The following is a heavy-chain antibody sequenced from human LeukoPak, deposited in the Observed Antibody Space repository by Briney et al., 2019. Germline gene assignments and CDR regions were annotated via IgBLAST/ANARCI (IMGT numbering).Heavy chain of an antibody. CDR3: ARAFGIERQLGARPSRFHFYGMDV. CDR1: GGSISSYY. D-gene: IGHD3-3*01. V-gene: IGHV4-59*12. Sequence: KSSETLSLTCTVSGGSISSYYWSWIRQPPGKGLEWIGYIYYSGSTNYNPSLKSRVTISVDTSKNQFSLKLSSVTAADTAVYYCARAFGIERQLGARPSRFHFYGMDVWGQGTTVTVSS. CDR2: IYYSGST. J-gene: IGHJ6*02.